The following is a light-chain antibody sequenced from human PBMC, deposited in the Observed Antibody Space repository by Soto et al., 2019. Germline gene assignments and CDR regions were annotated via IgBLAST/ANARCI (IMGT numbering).Light chain of an antibody. J-gene: IGKJ4*01. Sequence: DIQMTQSPSFVSASVGDSVTITCRASQAVSTWLAWYQQKPGGAPRLLIYAASTLQSGVPSRFSGSGSGTDFTLTIRSLQPEDFATYYCQQSNSFPRTFGGGTRWIS. CDR2: AAS. CDR1: QAVSTW. V-gene: IGKV1-12*01. CDR3: QQSNSFPRT.